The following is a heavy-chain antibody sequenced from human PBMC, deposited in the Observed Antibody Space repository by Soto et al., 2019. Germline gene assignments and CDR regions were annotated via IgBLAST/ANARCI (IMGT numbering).Heavy chain of an antibody. V-gene: IGHV1-69*01. D-gene: IGHD2-15*01. Sequence: QVQLVQSGAEVKKPGSSMKVSCKASGGTFSSYAISWVRQAPGQGLEWMGGIIPIFGTANYAQKFQGRVTITADESTSTAYMELSSLRSEVTAVYYCARVHCSGGSCYPRLGMDVWGQGTTVTVSS. CDR1: GGTFSSYA. CDR3: ARVHCSGGSCYPRLGMDV. CDR2: IIPIFGTA. J-gene: IGHJ6*02.